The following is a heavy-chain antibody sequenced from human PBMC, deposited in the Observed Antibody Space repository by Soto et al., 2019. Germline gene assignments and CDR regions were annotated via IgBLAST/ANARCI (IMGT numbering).Heavy chain of an antibody. D-gene: IGHD1-26*01. CDR3: ARHHVRGRTIAGAAEF. Sequence: QVQLQQRGARLLKPSETLSLTCAVYGGSLSGYYWSWIRQPPGKALEWIGEFNHSGDTNYNPSLKSRVSISADTSKNEVFLNLSSVTAADTAMYYCARHHVRGRTIAGAAEFWGQGTLVTVSS. V-gene: IGHV4-34*01. CDR2: FNHSGDT. J-gene: IGHJ4*02. CDR1: GGSLSGYY.